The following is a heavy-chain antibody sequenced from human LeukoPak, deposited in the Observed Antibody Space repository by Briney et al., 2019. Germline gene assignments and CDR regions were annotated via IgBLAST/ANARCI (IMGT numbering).Heavy chain of an antibody. CDR1: GFTFTNYA. Sequence: GSLRLSCAASGFTFTNYAMNWVRQAPGKGLEWVATVSYDGTDTSYADSVKGRFAIFRDNSKNTLYLQMNSLRTEDTAVYYCAREAYYYDSSGPTGGAFDIWGQGTMVTVSS. D-gene: IGHD3-22*01. J-gene: IGHJ3*02. CDR2: VSYDGTDT. V-gene: IGHV3-30*09. CDR3: AREAYYYDSSGPTGGAFDI.